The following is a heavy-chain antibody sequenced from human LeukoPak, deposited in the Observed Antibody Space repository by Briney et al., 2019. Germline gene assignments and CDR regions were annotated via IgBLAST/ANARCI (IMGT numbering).Heavy chain of an antibody. D-gene: IGHD1-7*01. CDR3: ARNRLELLSSPWWDC. Sequence: SVKVSCKASGGTFSSYAISWVRQAPGQGLEWMGGIIPIFGTANYAQKFQGRVTITADESTSTAYMELSSLRSQDTAVYYCARNRLELLSSPWWDCWGQGTLVTVSS. V-gene: IGHV1-69*01. CDR1: GGTFSSYA. CDR2: IIPIFGTA. J-gene: IGHJ4*02.